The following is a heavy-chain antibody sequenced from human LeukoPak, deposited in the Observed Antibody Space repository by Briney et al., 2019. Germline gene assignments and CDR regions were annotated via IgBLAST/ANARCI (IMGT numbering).Heavy chain of an antibody. Sequence: GGSLRLSCAASGFTVSSNYMSWVRQAPGKGLEWVSVIYSGGSTYYADSVKGRFTISRDNSKNTLYLQMNSLRAEDTAVYYCARTKKKAALDYWGQGTLVTVSS. CDR2: IYSGGST. J-gene: IGHJ4*02. V-gene: IGHV3-66*01. D-gene: IGHD6-6*01. CDR1: GFTVSSNY. CDR3: ARTKKKAALDY.